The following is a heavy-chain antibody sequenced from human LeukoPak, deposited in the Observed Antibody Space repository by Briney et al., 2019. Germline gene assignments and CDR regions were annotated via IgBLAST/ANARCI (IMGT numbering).Heavy chain of an antibody. D-gene: IGHD1-14*01. CDR3: ARRPDTYQDY. J-gene: IGHJ4*02. Sequence: SETLSLTCSVSGYSISSGYYWGGIRQPPGKGREWIGTIHHSGSTYYNPSLKSLVTISVDTSKNQFSLKLSSVTAADTAVYYCARRPDTYQDYWGQGTLVTVSS. CDR1: GYSISSGYY. CDR2: IHHSGST. V-gene: IGHV4-38-2*02.